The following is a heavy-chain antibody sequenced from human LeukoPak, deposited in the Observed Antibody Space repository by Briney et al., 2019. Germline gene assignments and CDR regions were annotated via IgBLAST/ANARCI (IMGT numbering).Heavy chain of an antibody. CDR3: ARSHSGWQGHNNWFDP. CDR2: IYHTGST. Sequence: PSETLSLICEVSGYSISSDKYWGWIRPPPGKGVGGIGSIYHTGSTYYNPSLKRRVSISVDTTKNQFSLKFTSVPAADTAVYYCARSHSGWQGHNNWFDPWGQGTLVTVSS. CDR1: GYSISSDKY. V-gene: IGHV4-38-2*01. D-gene: IGHD6-19*01. J-gene: IGHJ5*02.